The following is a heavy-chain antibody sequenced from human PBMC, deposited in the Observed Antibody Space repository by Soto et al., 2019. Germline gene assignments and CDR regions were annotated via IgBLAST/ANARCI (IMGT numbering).Heavy chain of an antibody. D-gene: IGHD6-19*01. Sequence: GGSLRLSCAASGFTFSGSAMHWVRQASGKGLEWVGRIRSKANSYETAYAASVKGRFTISRDDSKNTAYLQMNSLKTEDTDVYYCTRQVGSSGWYLDDYFDYWGQGTLVTVSS. CDR2: IRSKANSYET. J-gene: IGHJ4*02. CDR3: TRQVGSSGWYLDDYFDY. CDR1: GFTFSGSA. V-gene: IGHV3-73*01.